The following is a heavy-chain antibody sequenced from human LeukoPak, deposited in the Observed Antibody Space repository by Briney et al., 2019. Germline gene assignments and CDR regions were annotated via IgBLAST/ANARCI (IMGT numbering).Heavy chain of an antibody. Sequence: VASVKVSCKVSGYSLSELSMHWVRQAPGEGLEWMGGFDPEDTETIYAQRFQGRVTMTEDTSADTAYMELSSLRYEDTAVYYCARVGQQLTFDYWGQGTLVTVSS. CDR3: ARVGQQLTFDY. D-gene: IGHD6-13*01. J-gene: IGHJ4*02. CDR1: GYSLSELS. CDR2: FDPEDTET. V-gene: IGHV1-24*01.